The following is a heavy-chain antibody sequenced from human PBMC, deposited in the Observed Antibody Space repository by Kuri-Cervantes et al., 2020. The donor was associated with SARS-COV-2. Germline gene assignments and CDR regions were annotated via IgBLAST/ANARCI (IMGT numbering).Heavy chain of an antibody. CDR1: GFTFSSYS. CDR3: ARDAYPRTGYYGMDV. CDR2: ISSSSSYI. J-gene: IGHJ6*02. V-gene: IGHV3-21*01. Sequence: GSLRLSCAASGFTFSSYSMNWVRQASGKGLEWVSSISSSSSYIYYADSVKGRFTISRDNAKNSLYLQMNSLRAEDTAVYYCARDAYPRTGYYGMDVWGQGTTVTVSS. D-gene: IGHD1-1*01.